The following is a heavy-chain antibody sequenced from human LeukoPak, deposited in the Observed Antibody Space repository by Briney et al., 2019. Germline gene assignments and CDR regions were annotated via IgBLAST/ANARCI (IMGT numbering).Heavy chain of an antibody. V-gene: IGHV4-39*07. J-gene: IGHJ4*02. D-gene: IGHD3-10*01. CDR2: IYYSGST. CDR3: ASLYYYGSGTFDY. Sequence: SETLSLTCTASGGSISSSSYYWGWIRQPPGKGLEWIGSIYYSGSTYYNPSLKSRVTISVDTSKNQFSLKLSSVTAADTAVYYCASLYYYGSGTFDYWGQGTLVTVSS. CDR1: GGSISSSSYY.